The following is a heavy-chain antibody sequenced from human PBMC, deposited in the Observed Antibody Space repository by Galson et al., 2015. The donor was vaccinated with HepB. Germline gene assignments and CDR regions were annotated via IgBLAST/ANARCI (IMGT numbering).Heavy chain of an antibody. J-gene: IGHJ6*02. V-gene: IGHV1-69*04. CDR2: IIPILGIA. CDR3: ARERQAPGYYYGMDV. Sequence: SCKASGGTFSSYTISWVRQAPGQGLEWMGRIIPILGIANYAQKFQGRVTITADKSTSTAYMELSSLRSEDTAVYYCARERQAPGYYYGMDVWGQGTTVTVSS. CDR1: GGTFSSYT.